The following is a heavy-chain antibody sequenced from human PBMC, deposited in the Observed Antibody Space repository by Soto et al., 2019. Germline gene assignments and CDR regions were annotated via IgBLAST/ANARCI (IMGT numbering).Heavy chain of an antibody. J-gene: IGHJ5*02. CDR2: IYYSGST. Sequence: SETLSLTCTVSGGSISSYYWSWIRQPPGKGLEWIGYIYYSGSTNYNPSLKSRVTISVDTSKNQFSLKLSSVTAADTAVYYCARDRHYYDSSGYYYNWFDPWGQGTLVTVS. CDR3: ARDRHYYDSSGYYYNWFDP. CDR1: GGSISSYY. D-gene: IGHD3-22*01. V-gene: IGHV4-59*01.